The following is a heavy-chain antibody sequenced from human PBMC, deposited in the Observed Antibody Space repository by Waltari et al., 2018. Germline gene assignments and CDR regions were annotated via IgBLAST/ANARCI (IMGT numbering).Heavy chain of an antibody. J-gene: IGHJ4*02. D-gene: IGHD7-27*01. CDR2: IKQDGREK. V-gene: IGHV3-7*01. CDR1: GLTFRSYW. Sequence: EVQLVESGGGLVQPGVSLRLSCAASGLTFRSYWMTWVRQAPGKGMEWVAIIKQDGREKHYVDSVKGRFTISRDNAKNSLYLQMNSLRVEDTAIYYCARGNWAPFDYWGQGTLVTVSS. CDR3: ARGNWAPFDY.